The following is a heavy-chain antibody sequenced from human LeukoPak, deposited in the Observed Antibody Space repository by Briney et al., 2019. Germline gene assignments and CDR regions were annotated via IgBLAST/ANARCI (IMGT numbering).Heavy chain of an antibody. J-gene: IGHJ4*02. CDR1: GYTLTELS. Sequence: GASVKVSCKVSGYTLTELSMHWVRQAPGKGLEWMGGFDPEDGETIYAQKFQGRVTMTEDTSTDTAYMELSSLRSEDTAVHFCVREPYNRSSDRHERTFDYWGQGTLVTVSS. CDR3: VREPYNRSSDRHERTFDY. CDR2: FDPEDGET. D-gene: IGHD6-6*01. V-gene: IGHV1-24*01.